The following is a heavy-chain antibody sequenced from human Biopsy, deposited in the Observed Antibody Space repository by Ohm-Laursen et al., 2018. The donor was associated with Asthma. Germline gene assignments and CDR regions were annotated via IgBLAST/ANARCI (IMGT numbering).Heavy chain of an antibody. V-gene: IGHV3-30*18. J-gene: IGHJ6*02. CDR2: ISYDGREK. D-gene: IGHD3-10*01. CDR1: RFAFENYA. Sequence: SLRLSCSASRFAFENYAMYWVRQTPGKGPEWVALISYDGREKAYLDSVKGRFTISRDNFKRTLHLQMSSLRPEDSATYYCAKDRFDGSVTSSYYYYGIDVWGQGTTVTVSS. CDR3: AKDRFDGSVTSSYYYYGIDV.